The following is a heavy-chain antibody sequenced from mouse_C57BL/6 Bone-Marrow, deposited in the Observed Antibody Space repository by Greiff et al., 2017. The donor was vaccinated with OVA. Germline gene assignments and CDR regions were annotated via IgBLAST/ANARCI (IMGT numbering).Heavy chain of an antibody. CDR1: GFNIKDYY. CDR2: IDPEDGET. Sequence: VQLQQSGAELVKPGASVKLSCTASGFNIKDYYMHWVKQRTEQGLEWIGRIDPEDGETKYDPKFQGKATITADTSSNTAYLRLSSLTSEDTAVYYCARFPYYYGRDYWGQGTSVTVSS. CDR3: ARFPYYYGRDY. J-gene: IGHJ4*01. V-gene: IGHV14-2*01.